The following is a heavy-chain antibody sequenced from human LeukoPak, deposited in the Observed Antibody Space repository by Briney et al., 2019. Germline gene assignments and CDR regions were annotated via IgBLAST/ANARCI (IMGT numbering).Heavy chain of an antibody. CDR3: ARAYGSGSYYVEYFQH. V-gene: IGHV1-46*01. CDR2: INPSGGST. J-gene: IGHJ1*01. D-gene: IGHD3-10*01. Sequence: GASVKVSCKASGGTFSSYAISWVRQAPGQGLEWMGIINPSGGSTSYAQKFQGRVTMTRDTSTSTVYMELSSLRSEDTAVYYCARAYGSGSYYVEYFQHWGQGTLVTVSS. CDR1: GGTFSSYA.